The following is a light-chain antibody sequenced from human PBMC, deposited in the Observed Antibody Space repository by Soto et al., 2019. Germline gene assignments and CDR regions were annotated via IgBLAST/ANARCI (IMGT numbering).Light chain of an antibody. CDR2: GAS. CDR3: QQYGSSPRT. Sequence: EIVLTQSPGTLSLSPGERATLSCRASQSVSSSYLAWYQQKPGQAPGLLIYGASSRATGIPDRFSGSGSGTEFTLTISRLEPEDFAVYYCQQYGSSPRTFGQGTKVEIK. V-gene: IGKV3-20*01. CDR1: QSVSSSY. J-gene: IGKJ1*01.